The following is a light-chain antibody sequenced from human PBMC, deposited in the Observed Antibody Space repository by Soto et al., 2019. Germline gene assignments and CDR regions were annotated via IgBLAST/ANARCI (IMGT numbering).Light chain of an antibody. Sequence: AIQLTQSPSFLSASVGDRVTITCRASQGISSALAWYQQKPGKAPKLLIYDASTLESGVPSRFSGSGSGTDFTLTISSLQPEDFASFYCQQFNTYPRTFGQGTKLEIK. CDR2: DAS. CDR3: QQFNTYPRT. CDR1: QGISSA. V-gene: IGKV1-13*02. J-gene: IGKJ2*01.